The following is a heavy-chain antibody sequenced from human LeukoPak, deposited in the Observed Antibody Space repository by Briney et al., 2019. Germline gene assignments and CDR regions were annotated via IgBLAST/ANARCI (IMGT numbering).Heavy chain of an antibody. CDR2: INHSGST. Sequence: PSETLSLTCAVYGGSFSGYYWSWIRQPPGKGLEWIGEINHSGSTNYNPSLKSRVTISVDTSKNQFSLKLSSVTAADTAVYYCARNYVWGSYIDCWGQGTLVTVSS. V-gene: IGHV4-34*01. CDR1: GGSFSGYY. J-gene: IGHJ4*02. D-gene: IGHD3-16*01. CDR3: ARNYVWGSYIDC.